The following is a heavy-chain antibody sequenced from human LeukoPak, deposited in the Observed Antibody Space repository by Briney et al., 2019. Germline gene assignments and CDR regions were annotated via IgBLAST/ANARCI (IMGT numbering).Heavy chain of an antibody. CDR2: IYYSGST. Sequence: SETLSLTCTVSGGSISSSSYYWGWIRQPPVKGLEWIGSIYYSGSTYYNPSLKSRVTISVDTSKNQFSLKLSSVTAADTAVYYCAGSIAAAGSFDYWGQGTLVTVSS. D-gene: IGHD6-13*01. J-gene: IGHJ4*02. V-gene: IGHV4-39*01. CDR1: GGSISSSSYY. CDR3: AGSIAAAGSFDY.